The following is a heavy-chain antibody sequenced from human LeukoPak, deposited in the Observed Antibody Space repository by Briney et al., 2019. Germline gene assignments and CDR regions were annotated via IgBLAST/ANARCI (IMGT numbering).Heavy chain of an antibody. J-gene: IGHJ5*02. CDR1: GFTFSDYG. V-gene: IGHV3-30*02. CDR2: IRYDGSDK. Sequence: GGSLRLSCAASGFTFSDYGMHWVRQAPGQGLEWVAFIRYDGSDKRYADSVKGRFTISRDNSRNTLYLQMNSLRPEDTAVYYCAKDLSGYCSGGSCYPNWFDPWGQGTLVTVSS. D-gene: IGHD2-15*01. CDR3: AKDLSGYCSGGSCYPNWFDP.